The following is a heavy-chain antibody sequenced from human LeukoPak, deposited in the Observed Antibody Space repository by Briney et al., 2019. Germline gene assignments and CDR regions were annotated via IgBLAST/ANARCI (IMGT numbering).Heavy chain of an antibody. V-gene: IGHV3-66*01. D-gene: IGHD5-18*01. CDR1: GFTVSSNY. CDR2: IYSGGST. J-gene: IGHJ4*02. Sequence: GGSLRLSCAASGFTVSSNYMSWVRQAPGKGLEWVSVIYSGGSTYYADSVKGRFTISRDNSKNTLYLQMNSLRAEDTAVYYCARARPATPYSYWGQGTLVTVSS. CDR3: ARARPATPYSY.